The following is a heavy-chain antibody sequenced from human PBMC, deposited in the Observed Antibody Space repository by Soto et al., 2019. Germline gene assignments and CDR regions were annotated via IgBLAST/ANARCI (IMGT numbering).Heavy chain of an antibody. Sequence: GGSLRLSCAASGFTFSSYAMSWVRQAPGKGLEWVSGISGSGGSTYYADSVKGRITISRDNSKNTLYLQMNSLRAEDTAVYYCAKTLGYCSGGSCYSEYWGQGTLVTVSS. V-gene: IGHV3-23*01. CDR2: ISGSGGST. CDR1: GFTFSSYA. J-gene: IGHJ4*02. D-gene: IGHD2-15*01. CDR3: AKTLGYCSGGSCYSEY.